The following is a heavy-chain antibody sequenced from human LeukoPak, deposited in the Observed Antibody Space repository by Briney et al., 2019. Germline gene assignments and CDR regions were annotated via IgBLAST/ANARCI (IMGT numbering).Heavy chain of an antibody. CDR1: GFTISIYA. Sequence: GASLRLFCAASGFTISIYAMSSVRQAPGKGLEWVSASSGRGGCTYYADSVKGRFTISRDNSKNTLYLQMNSLRAEDTAVYYCAKEDRIARIQDYWGQGTLVTVSS. J-gene: IGHJ4*02. D-gene: IGHD2/OR15-2a*01. CDR3: AKEDRIARIQDY. CDR2: SSGRGGCT. V-gene: IGHV3-23*01.